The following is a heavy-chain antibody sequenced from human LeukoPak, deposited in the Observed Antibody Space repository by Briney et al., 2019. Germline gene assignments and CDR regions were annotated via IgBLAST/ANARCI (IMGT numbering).Heavy chain of an antibody. D-gene: IGHD2-2*01. CDR3: AAGRVRDCSSTSCYYVDP. J-gene: IGHJ5*02. V-gene: IGHV1-18*01. Sequence: ASVKVSCKASGYTFTSYGISWVRQAPGQGLEWMGWISAYNGNTNYAQKLQGRVTMTTDTSTSTAYMELRSLRSEDTAVYYCAAGRVRDCSSTSCYYVDPWGQGTLVTVSS. CDR1: GYTFTSYG. CDR2: ISAYNGNT.